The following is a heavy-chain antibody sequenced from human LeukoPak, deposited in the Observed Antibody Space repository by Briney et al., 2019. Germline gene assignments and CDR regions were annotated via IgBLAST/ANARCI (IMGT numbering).Heavy chain of an antibody. CDR3: ARHGVAGRAYYYYYMDV. J-gene: IGHJ6*03. CDR1: GGTFSSYA. CDR2: IIPILGIA. D-gene: IGHD6-19*01. Sequence: SVKVSCKASGGTFSSYAISWVRQAPGQGLEWMGRIIPILGIANYAQKFQGRVTITADKSTSTAYMELSSLKASDTAMYFCARHGVAGRAYYYYYMDVWGKGTTVTVSS. V-gene: IGHV1-69*04.